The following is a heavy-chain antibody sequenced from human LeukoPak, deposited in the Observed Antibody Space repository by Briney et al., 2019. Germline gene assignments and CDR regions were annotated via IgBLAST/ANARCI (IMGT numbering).Heavy chain of an antibody. J-gene: IGHJ5*02. Sequence: ASVKVSCKASGYTFTGYYMHWVRQAPEQGLEWMGRINPNSGGTNYAQKFQGRVTMTRDTSISTAYMELSRLRSDDTAVYYCARLAQYSYGTGGDNWFDPWGQGTLVTVSS. CDR1: GYTFTGYY. V-gene: IGHV1-2*06. D-gene: IGHD5-18*01. CDR2: INPNSGGT. CDR3: ARLAQYSYGTGGDNWFDP.